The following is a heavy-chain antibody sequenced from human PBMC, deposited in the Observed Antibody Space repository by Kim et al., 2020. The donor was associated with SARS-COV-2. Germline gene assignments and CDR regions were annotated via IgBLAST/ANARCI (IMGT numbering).Heavy chain of an antibody. CDR2: IGTAGDT. CDR3: ARVRYYYDSSGSRPYYFDY. CDR1: GFTFSSYD. Sequence: GGSLRLSCAASGFTFSSYDMHWVRQATGKGLEWVSAIGTAGDTYYPGSVKGRFTISRENAKNSLYLQMNSLRAGDTAVYYCARVRYYYDSSGSRPYYFDYWGQGTLVTVSS. V-gene: IGHV3-13*04. J-gene: IGHJ4*02. D-gene: IGHD3-22*01.